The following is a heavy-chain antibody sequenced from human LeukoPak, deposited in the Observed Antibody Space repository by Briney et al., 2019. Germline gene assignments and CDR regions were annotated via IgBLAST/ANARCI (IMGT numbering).Heavy chain of an antibody. Sequence: ASVKVSCKASGYTFTGYYMHWVRQAPGQGLEWMGWINPNSGGTNYAQKFQGRVTMTRDTSISTAYMELSRLRSDDTAVYYCARVGLRGSGTHHDWFDSWGQGTLITVSS. V-gene: IGHV1-2*02. D-gene: IGHD3-10*01. CDR2: INPNSGGT. J-gene: IGHJ5*01. CDR1: GYTFTGYY. CDR3: ARVGLRGSGTHHDWFDS.